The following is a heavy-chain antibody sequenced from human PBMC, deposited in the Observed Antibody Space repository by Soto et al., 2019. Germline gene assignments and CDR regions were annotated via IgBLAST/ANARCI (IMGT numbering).Heavy chain of an antibody. CDR3: AGSLGCFWESH. CDR1: GYTFTSCG. J-gene: IGHJ4*02. CDR2: ISAYNGNT. Sequence: QVPLVQSGAEVKNPGASVKVSCKASGYTFTSCGISWVRQAPGQGLELMGWISAYNGNTNYAQKLQGRVTMTTDTAPSTSYMELRSLRSYDTAVYYCAGSLGCFWESHWGQGTLVTVAA. D-gene: IGHD3-10*01. V-gene: IGHV1-18*04.